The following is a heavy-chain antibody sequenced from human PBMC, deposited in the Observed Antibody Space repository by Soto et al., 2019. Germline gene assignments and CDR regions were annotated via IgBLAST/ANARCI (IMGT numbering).Heavy chain of an antibody. CDR1: GYTFTSYY. CDR2: ISPSGGTT. D-gene: IGHD6-19*01. J-gene: IGHJ4*02. CDR3: AREGSGRVFDN. Sequence: ASVKVSCKASGYTFTSYYMHWVRQAPGQGLEWMGIISPSGGTTSYAQKFQGRVTMTRDTSTSTVYMEMSSLRSDDTAVFYCAREGSGRVFDNWGQGTLVTVSS. V-gene: IGHV1-46*01.